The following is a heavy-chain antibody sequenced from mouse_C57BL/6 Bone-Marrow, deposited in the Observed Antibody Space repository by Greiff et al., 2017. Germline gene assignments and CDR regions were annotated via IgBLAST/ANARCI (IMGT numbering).Heavy chain of an antibody. CDR2: IRNNANGYTT. CDR3: ARYSIDYYGSSLYYFDY. D-gene: IGHD1-1*01. J-gene: IGHJ2*01. Sequence: EVMLVESGGGLVQPGGSLSLSCAASGFTFTDYYMSWVRQPPGKALEWLGFIRNNANGYTTEYSASVKGRFTISRDNSQSILYLQMNALSAEDSATDTCARYSIDYYGSSLYYFDYWGQGTILTVSA. CDR1: GFTFTDYY. V-gene: IGHV7-3*01.